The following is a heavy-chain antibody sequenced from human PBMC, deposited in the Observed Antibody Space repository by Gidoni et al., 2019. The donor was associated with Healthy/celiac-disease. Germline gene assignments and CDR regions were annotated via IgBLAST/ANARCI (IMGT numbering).Heavy chain of an antibody. CDR2: ISYDGSNK. Sequence: QVQLVESGGGVVQPGRSLRLYCAASGFTFSSYAMHWVRKAPGKGLEWVAVISYDGSNKYYADSVKGRFTISRDNSKNTLYLQMNSLRAEDTAVYYCASDILAVAGLDYWGQGTLVTVSS. D-gene: IGHD6-19*01. J-gene: IGHJ4*02. V-gene: IGHV3-30-3*01. CDR3: ASDILAVAGLDY. CDR1: GFTFSSYA.